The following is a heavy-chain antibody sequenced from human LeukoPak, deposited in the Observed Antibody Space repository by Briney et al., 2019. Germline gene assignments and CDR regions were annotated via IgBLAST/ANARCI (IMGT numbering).Heavy chain of an antibody. V-gene: IGHV3-66*02. Sequence: PGGSLRLSGAASGFTVSSNYMSWVRQAPGKGLEWVSVIYSGGSTYYADSVKGRFTISRDNSKNTLYLQMNSLRAEDTAVYYCARGYYDILTGATNWFDPWGQGTLVTVSS. CDR3: ARGYYDILTGATNWFDP. CDR1: GFTVSSNY. D-gene: IGHD3-9*01. J-gene: IGHJ5*02. CDR2: IYSGGST.